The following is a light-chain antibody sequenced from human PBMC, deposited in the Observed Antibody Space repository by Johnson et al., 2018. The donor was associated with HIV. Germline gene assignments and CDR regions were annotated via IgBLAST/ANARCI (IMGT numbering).Light chain of an antibody. J-gene: IGLJ1*01. V-gene: IGLV1-51*02. CDR3: GTWDSSLCVYV. CDR1: SSNIGNNY. Sequence: QSVLTQPPSVSAAPGQKVTISCSGSSSNIGNNYVSWYQQLPATAPKLLIYENNKRPSGIPDRFSGSKSGTSATLGITGLQTGDEADYYCGTWDSSLCVYVFGTGTKVTVL. CDR2: ENN.